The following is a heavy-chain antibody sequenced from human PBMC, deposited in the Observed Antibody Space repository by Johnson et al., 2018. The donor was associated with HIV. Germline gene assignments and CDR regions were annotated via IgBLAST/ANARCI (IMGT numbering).Heavy chain of an antibody. CDR2: ISYDGSNK. CDR3: TRDRARDAFDV. J-gene: IGHJ3*01. CDR1: GFTFSSYA. Sequence: QVQLVESGGGLVQPGGSLRLSCAASGFTFSSYAMHWVRQAPGKGLEWVAVISYDGSNKYYADSVKGRFTISRDNSKNTLYLQMNSLKTEDTAVYYCTRDRARDAFDVWGQGTMVTVSS. V-gene: IGHV3-30-3*01.